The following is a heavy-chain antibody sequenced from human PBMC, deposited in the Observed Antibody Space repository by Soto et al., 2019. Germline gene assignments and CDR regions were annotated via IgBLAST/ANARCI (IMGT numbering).Heavy chain of an antibody. CDR2: IYYSGST. CDR3: ARAKGYYDSSGYYPWFDP. J-gene: IGHJ5*02. Sequence: SETLSLTCTVSGGSISSYYWSWIRQPPGKGLELIGYIYYSGSTNYNSSLKSRVTISVDTSKNQFSLKLSSVTAADTAVYYCARAKGYYDSSGYYPWFDPWGQGTLVTVSS. CDR1: GGSISSYY. V-gene: IGHV4-59*01. D-gene: IGHD3-22*01.